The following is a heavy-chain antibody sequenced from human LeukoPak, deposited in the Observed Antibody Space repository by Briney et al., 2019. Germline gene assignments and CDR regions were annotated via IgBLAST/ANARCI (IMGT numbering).Heavy chain of an antibody. CDR3: ARDQNIVVVVTAMGRNNWFDP. Sequence: GGSLKLSCAASGFTFSGSVMHWVRQAPGKGLEWVAVISYDGGNKYYADSVKGRFTISRDNSKNTMYLQMNSLRAEDTAVYYCARDQNIVVVVTAMGRNNWFDPWGQGTLVTVSS. D-gene: IGHD2-15*01. CDR2: ISYDGGNK. V-gene: IGHV3-30-3*01. CDR1: GFTFSGSV. J-gene: IGHJ5*02.